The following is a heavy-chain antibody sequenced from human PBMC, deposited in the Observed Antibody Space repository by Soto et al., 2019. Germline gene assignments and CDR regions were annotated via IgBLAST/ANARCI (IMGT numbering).Heavy chain of an antibody. CDR3: ASSIWSGYYTEYNWFDP. CDR1: GGSISSSSYY. V-gene: IGHV4-39*01. D-gene: IGHD3-3*01. Sequence: QLQLQESGPGLVKPSETLSLTCTVSGGSISSSSYYWGWIRQPPGKGLEWIGSIYYSGSTYYNPSLKSRVTISVDTSKNQFSLKLSSVTAADTAVYYCASSIWSGYYTEYNWFDPWGQGTLVTVSS. CDR2: IYYSGST. J-gene: IGHJ5*02.